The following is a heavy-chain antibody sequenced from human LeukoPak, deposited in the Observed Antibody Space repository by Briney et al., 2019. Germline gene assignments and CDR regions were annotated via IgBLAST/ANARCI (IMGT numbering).Heavy chain of an antibody. CDR3: ATQPAGPASWFDP. J-gene: IGHJ5*02. Sequence: SETLSLTCTVSGASVSGSDSNWGWVRQPPGKGLEWIGNVYYSGSTAYNPSLKSRVTMSVDTSKNQFSLKLRSVTAADTAVYYCATQPAGPASWFDPWGQGTLVTVSP. V-gene: IGHV4-39*07. D-gene: IGHD6-13*01. CDR2: VYYSGST. CDR1: GASVSGSDSN.